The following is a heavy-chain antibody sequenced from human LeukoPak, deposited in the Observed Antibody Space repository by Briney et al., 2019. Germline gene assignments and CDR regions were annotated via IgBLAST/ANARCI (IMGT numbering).Heavy chain of an antibody. CDR3: ARVRRPGNTFGGVIGVDY. D-gene: IGHD3-16*02. J-gene: IGHJ4*02. CDR2: IYYSGST. Sequence: PSETLSLTCTVSGGSISSSSYYWSWIRQHPGKGLEWIGYIYYSGSTYYNPSLKSRVTISVDTSKNQFSLKLSSVTAADTAVYYCARVRRPGNTFGGVIGVDYWGQGTLVTVSS. CDR1: GGSISSSSYY. V-gene: IGHV4-31*03.